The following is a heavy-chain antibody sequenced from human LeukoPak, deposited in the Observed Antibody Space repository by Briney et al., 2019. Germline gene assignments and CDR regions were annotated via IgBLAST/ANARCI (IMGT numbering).Heavy chain of an antibody. CDR1: GFTFSSYA. J-gene: IGHJ4*02. V-gene: IGHV3-23*01. CDR3: AKWGDYDVLTGYYVSDY. D-gene: IGHD3-9*01. CDR2: ISGSGGST. Sequence: PGASLRLSCAASGFTFSSYAMSWVRHAPGKGLEWVSAISGSGGSTYYADSVKGRFTISRDNSKNTLYLQMNSLRAEDTAVYYCAKWGDYDVLTGYYVSDYWGQGTLVTVSS.